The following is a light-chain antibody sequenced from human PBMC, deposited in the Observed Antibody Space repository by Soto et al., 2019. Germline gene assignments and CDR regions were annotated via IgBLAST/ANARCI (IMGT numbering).Light chain of an antibody. CDR3: QSYDSSLSGWV. V-gene: IGLV1-40*01. CDR2: GNS. CDR1: SSNIGAGYD. Sequence: QSVLTQPPSVSGAPGQRVTISCTGSSSNIGAGYDVHWYQQLPGTAPKLLIYGNSNRPSGVPDRFSGSKSGTSASLAITGLRAWDEADYYRQSYDSSLSGWVFGGGTKLTVL. J-gene: IGLJ3*02.